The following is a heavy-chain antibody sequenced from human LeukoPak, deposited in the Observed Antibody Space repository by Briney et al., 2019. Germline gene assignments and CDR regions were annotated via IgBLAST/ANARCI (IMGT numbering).Heavy chain of an antibody. CDR3: AREITDAFDI. CDR1: GDSVSSNSVA. CDR2: TYYRSKWYN. Sequence: SQTLSLTCAISGDSVSSNSVAWNWIRQSPSRGLEWLTRTYYRSKWYNDYAVSVKSQITINPDTSKNQFSLQLNSVTPEDTAVYYCAREITDAFDIWGQGTMVTVSS. J-gene: IGHJ3*02. D-gene: IGHD3-16*01. V-gene: IGHV6-1*01.